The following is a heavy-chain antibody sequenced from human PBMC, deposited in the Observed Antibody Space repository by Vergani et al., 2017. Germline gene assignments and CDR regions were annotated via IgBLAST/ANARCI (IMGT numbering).Heavy chain of an antibody. Sequence: QVQLQESGPGLVKPSETLSLTCAVSGYSISSGYYWGWIRQPPGKGLEWIGYIYYSGITNYNPSLKSRVTISVDTSKNQFSLKLSSVTAADTAVYYCATSDYVRRRNAFDIWGQGTMVTVSS. CDR1: GYSISSGYY. CDR3: ATSDYVRRRNAFDI. D-gene: IGHD3-10*02. V-gene: IGHV4-61*01. J-gene: IGHJ3*02. CDR2: IYYSGIT.